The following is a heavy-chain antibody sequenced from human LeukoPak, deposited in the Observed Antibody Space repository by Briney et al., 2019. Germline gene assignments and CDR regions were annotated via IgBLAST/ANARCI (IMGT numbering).Heavy chain of an antibody. CDR2: IYSGGST. CDR1: GFTFSGFW. Sequence: GGSLRLSCAVSGFTFSGFWMSWSRQAPGKGLEWVSVIYSGGSTYYADSVKGRFTISRDNSKNTLYLQMNSLRAEDTAVYYCARDILSQGPDAFDIWGQGTMVTVSS. D-gene: IGHD2/OR15-2a*01. J-gene: IGHJ3*02. V-gene: IGHV3-53*01. CDR3: ARDILSQGPDAFDI.